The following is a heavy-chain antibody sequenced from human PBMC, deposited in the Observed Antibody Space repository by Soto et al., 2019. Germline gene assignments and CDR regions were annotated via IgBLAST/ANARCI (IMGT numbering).Heavy chain of an antibody. CDR2: ILYDEGDT. CDR3: ARETRNGGTGLDF. Sequence: QVELVESGGGVVQPGRSLRVSCAVSGFSSSRYFMHWVRQAPGKGLEWVALILYDEGDTYYADSVQGRFTISRDNSKNTVYLQMNSLRPEDTAVYYCARETRNGGTGLDFWGQGTLVTVSS. J-gene: IGHJ4*02. V-gene: IGHV3-30*03. CDR1: GFSSSRYF. D-gene: IGHD2-8*01.